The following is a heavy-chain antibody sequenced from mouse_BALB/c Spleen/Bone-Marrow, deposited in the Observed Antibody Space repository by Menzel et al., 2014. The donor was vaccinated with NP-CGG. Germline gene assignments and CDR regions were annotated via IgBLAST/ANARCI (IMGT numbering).Heavy chain of an antibody. V-gene: IGHV14-3*02. Sequence: VQLQQSGAELVKPGASVKLSCTASGFNIKDTYMHWVKRRPEQGLEWIGRIDPANGNTKYDPKFQGKATITTDTSSNTAYLQLRSLTSEDTAVYYCARYVYRYSWFAYWGQGTLVTVSA. CDR2: IDPANGNT. J-gene: IGHJ3*01. D-gene: IGHD2-14*01. CDR1: GFNIKDTY. CDR3: ARYVYRYSWFAY.